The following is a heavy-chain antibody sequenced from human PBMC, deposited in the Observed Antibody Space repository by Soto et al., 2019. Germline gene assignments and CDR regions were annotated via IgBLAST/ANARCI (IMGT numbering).Heavy chain of an antibody. CDR2: INHSGST. V-gene: IGHV4-34*01. CDR3: ARDKITGLFDY. D-gene: IGHD2-8*02. Sequence: QVQLQQWGAGLLKPSENLSLTCAVYGGSFSAYYWTWIRQPPGTGLEWIGEINHSGSTNYNPSLKSRVTISVDTSKHQFSLKLTSVTAADTAVYCCARDKITGLFDYWGQGTLVTVSS. CDR1: GGSFSAYY. J-gene: IGHJ4*02.